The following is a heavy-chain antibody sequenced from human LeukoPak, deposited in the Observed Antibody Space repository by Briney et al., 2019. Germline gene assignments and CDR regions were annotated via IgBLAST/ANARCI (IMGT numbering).Heavy chain of an antibody. J-gene: IGHJ4*02. D-gene: IGHD6-13*01. CDR3: ARCSGLNQQLVPRFPFDY. CDR1: GYSFTSYW. V-gene: IGHV5-51*01. CDR2: IYPCDSDT. Sequence: GESLKISCKGSGYSFTSYWIGWVRQMPGKGLEWMGIIYPCDSDTRYSPSFQGQVTISADKSISTAYLQWSSLKASDTAMYYCARCSGLNQQLVPRFPFDYWGQGTLVTVSS.